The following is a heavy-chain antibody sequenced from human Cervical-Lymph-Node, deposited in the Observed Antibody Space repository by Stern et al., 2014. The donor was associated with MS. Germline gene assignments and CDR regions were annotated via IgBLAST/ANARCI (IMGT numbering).Heavy chain of an antibody. CDR2: TYYRSKWYN. CDR3: ARGGGQAYCGGDCYNY. V-gene: IGHV6-1*01. CDR1: GDSVSSNSAA. D-gene: IGHD2-21*02. Sequence: QDQLVQSGPGLVKPSQTLSLTCAISGDSVSSNSAAWNWIRQSPSRGLEWLGRTYYRSKWYNDYAVSVKSRITINPDTSKNQFSLQLNSVTPEDTAVYYCARGGGQAYCGGDCYNYWGQGTLVTVSS. J-gene: IGHJ4*02.